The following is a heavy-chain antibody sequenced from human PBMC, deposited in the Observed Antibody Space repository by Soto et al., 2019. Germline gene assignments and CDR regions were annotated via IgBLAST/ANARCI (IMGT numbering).Heavy chain of an antibody. CDR3: AKDSYIAAAGPELPRPYYYYGMDV. J-gene: IGHJ6*02. D-gene: IGHD6-13*01. CDR2: ISSSSSYI. Sequence: EVQLVESGGGLDKPGGSLRLSCAASGFTFSSYSMNWVRQAPGKGLEWVSSISSSSSYIYYADSVKGRFTISRDNAKKSLYLQMNSMRAEDTAVYYCAKDSYIAAAGPELPRPYYYYGMDVWGQGTTVTDSS. V-gene: IGHV3-21*01. CDR1: GFTFSSYS.